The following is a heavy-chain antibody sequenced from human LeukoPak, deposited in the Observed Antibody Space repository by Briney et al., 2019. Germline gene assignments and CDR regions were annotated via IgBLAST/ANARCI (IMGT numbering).Heavy chain of an antibody. V-gene: IGHV3-48*03. Sequence: GGSLRLSCAASGFTLSSNEMNWVRQAPGKGLEWLSYISSSGGTIHYVDSVKGRFTISRDNAKNSLFLQMNSLRAGDTAVYYCASGVHYSSGWIDIWGQGTMVTVSS. D-gene: IGHD6-19*01. J-gene: IGHJ3*02. CDR1: GFTLSSNE. CDR2: ISSSGGTI. CDR3: ASGVHYSSGWIDI.